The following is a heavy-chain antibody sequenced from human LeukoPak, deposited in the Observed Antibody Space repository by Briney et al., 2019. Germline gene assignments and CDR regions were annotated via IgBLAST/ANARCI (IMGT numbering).Heavy chain of an antibody. CDR2: ISGSGGST. Sequence: GGSLRLSCAASGFTFSSYWMTWVRQAPGKGLEWVSVISGSGGSTYYADSVKGRFTISRDNSKNTLYLQMNSLRAEDTAVYYCARERFLEWETYFDYWGQGTLVTVSS. V-gene: IGHV3-23*01. CDR3: ARERFLEWETYFDY. CDR1: GFTFSSYW. D-gene: IGHD3-3*01. J-gene: IGHJ4*02.